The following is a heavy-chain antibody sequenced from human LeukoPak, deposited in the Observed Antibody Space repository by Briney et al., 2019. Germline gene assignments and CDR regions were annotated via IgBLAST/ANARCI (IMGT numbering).Heavy chain of an antibody. Sequence: SETLSLTCTVSGGSITSNNYYWGWIRQPPGKGLEWIGSIYYSGTTDYNPSLKSRVTISVDTSKNRLSLKLSSLTAADTAAYYCARQMDGSGWHFDYWGQGTLVTVSS. J-gene: IGHJ4*02. CDR3: ARQMDGSGWHFDY. D-gene: IGHD6-19*01. CDR1: GGSITSNNYY. CDR2: IYYSGTT. V-gene: IGHV4-39*07.